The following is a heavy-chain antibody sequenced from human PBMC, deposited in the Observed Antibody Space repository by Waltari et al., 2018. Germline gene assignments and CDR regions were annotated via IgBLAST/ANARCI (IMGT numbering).Heavy chain of an antibody. CDR3: ARDPPYIDY. Sequence: EVQLVESGGTWVQPGGSLRLSCAASGLPLSNYWMTWVRQPPGKGLEWVATIHQRASEIYYVDSVKGRFTISRDNARNSLYLQMDSLKDEDTGVYYCARDPPYIDYWDQGTLVTVSS. CDR1: GLPLSNYW. V-gene: IGHV3-7*01. CDR2: IHQRASEI. D-gene: IGHD2-2*02. J-gene: IGHJ4*02.